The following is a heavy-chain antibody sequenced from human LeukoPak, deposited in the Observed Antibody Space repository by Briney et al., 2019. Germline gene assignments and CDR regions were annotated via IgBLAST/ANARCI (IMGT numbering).Heavy chain of an antibody. D-gene: IGHD5-24*01. Sequence: SQTLSLTCTVSGGSISSGGYYWSWIRQHPGKGLEWIGYIYYSGSTYYNPSLKSRVTISVDTSKNQFSLKLSSVTAADTAVYYCARGGMVEMATIDYWGQGTLVTVSS. CDR2: IYYSGST. CDR1: GGSISSGGYY. CDR3: ARGGMVEMATIDY. J-gene: IGHJ4*02. V-gene: IGHV4-31*03.